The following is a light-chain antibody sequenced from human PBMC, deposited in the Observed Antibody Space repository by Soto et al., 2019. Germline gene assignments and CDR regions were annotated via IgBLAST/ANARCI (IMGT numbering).Light chain of an antibody. CDR3: QQYPGLT. V-gene: IGKV3-20*01. CDR2: GAS. CDR1: QSVSSSY. Sequence: EIVLTQSPGTLSLSPGERATLSCRASQSVSSSYLAWYQQKPGQAPRLLIYGASSRATGIPDRFSGSGSGTDFTLTISRLEPVDLAVYYCQQYPGLTFGQGTKLEIK. J-gene: IGKJ2*01.